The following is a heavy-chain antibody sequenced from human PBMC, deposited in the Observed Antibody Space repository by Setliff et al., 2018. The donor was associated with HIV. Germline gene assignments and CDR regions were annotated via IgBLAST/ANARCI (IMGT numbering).Heavy chain of an antibody. D-gene: IGHD2-2*01. CDR3: ARDRAVCSLSSCPPEYFQR. CDR2: IKEDGSEK. CDR1: GFTFRNYW. Sequence: GSLRLSCVASGFTFRNYWMSWVRQAPGKGLEWVANIKEDGSEKYYVDSVKGRFTISRDNAQNSLYLQMNSLRAEDTAVYYCARDRAVCSLSSCPPEYFQRWGQGTLVTVSS. J-gene: IGHJ1*01. V-gene: IGHV3-7*01.